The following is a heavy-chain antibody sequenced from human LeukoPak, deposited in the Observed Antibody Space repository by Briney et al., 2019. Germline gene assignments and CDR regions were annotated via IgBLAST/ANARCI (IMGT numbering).Heavy chain of an antibody. CDR3: AKENYYGSGSYYNDAFDI. CDR2: ISGSGGST. D-gene: IGHD3-10*01. Sequence: PGGSLRLSCAASGFTFSSYAMSWVRQAPGKRLEWVSAISGSGGSTYYADSVKGRFTISRDNSKNTLYLQMNSLRAEDTAVYYCAKENYYGSGSYYNDAFDIWGQGTMVTVSS. CDR1: GFTFSSYA. V-gene: IGHV3-23*01. J-gene: IGHJ3*02.